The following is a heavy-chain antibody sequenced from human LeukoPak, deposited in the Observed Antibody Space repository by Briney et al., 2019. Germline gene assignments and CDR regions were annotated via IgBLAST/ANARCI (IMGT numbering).Heavy chain of an antibody. D-gene: IGHD4-23*01. CDR2: IGGSGTTI. CDR1: GFTFSDFY. V-gene: IGHV3-11*01. CDR3: ARDAGNSYFDY. J-gene: IGHJ4*02. Sequence: GGSLRLSCAAFGFTFSDFYMAWIRQAPGKGLEWVSFIGGSGTTIYYADSVKGRFTISRDNTRNSLFLQMNSLRAEDTAVYFCARDAGNSYFDYWAQVALVTVSS.